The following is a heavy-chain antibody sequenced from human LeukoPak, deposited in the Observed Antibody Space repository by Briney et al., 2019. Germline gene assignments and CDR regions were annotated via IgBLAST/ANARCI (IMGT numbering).Heavy chain of an antibody. CDR1: GGSFSGYY. J-gene: IGHJ4*02. CDR3: ARSRIVGASPPNY. Sequence: SETLSLTCAVYGGSFSGYYWSWIRQPPGKGLEWIGEINHSGSTNYNPSLKSRVTISVDTSKNQFSLKLGSVTAADTAVYYCARSRIVGASPPNYWGQGTLVTVSS. D-gene: IGHD1-26*01. CDR2: INHSGST. V-gene: IGHV4-34*01.